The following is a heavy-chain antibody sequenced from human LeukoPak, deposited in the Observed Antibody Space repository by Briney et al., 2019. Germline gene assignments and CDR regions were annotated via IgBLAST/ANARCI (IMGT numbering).Heavy chain of an antibody. CDR3: AKRYCSGGTCAGFDP. D-gene: IGHD2-15*01. V-gene: IGHV3-48*03. Sequence: GGSLRLSCAASGFTFSSYEMNWVRQAPGKGLEWVSYISSSGSTIYYADSVKGRFTISRDNAKNSLYLQMNSLRAEDTALYYCAKRYCSGGTCAGFDPWGQGTLVAVSS. J-gene: IGHJ5*02. CDR2: ISSSGSTI. CDR1: GFTFSSYE.